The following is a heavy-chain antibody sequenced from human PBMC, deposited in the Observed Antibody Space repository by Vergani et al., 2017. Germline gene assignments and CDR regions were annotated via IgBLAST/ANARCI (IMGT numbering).Heavy chain of an antibody. CDR1: GGSFSGYY. Sequence: QVQLQQWGAGLLKPSETLSLTCAVYGGSFSGYYWSWIRQPPGKGLEWIGEISHSGSTNYNPSLKSRVTISVDTSKNQFSLKLSSVTAADTAVYYCAGIVGATRSYYYYMDVWGKGTTVTVSS. CDR2: ISHSGST. J-gene: IGHJ6*03. CDR3: AGIVGATRSYYYYMDV. V-gene: IGHV4-34*01. D-gene: IGHD1-26*01.